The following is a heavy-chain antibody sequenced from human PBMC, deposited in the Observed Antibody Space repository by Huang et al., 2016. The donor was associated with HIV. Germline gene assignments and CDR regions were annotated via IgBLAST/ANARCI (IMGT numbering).Heavy chain of an antibody. CDR1: GFSLTTTGVG. V-gene: IGHV2-5*01. Sequence: QIPLRESGPALVKLTQTLTLTCTFSGFSLTTTGVGVGWIRPPPVQALEWLAFIYSNGDGRYSPCLSRRLTIAKDTSKNQVVLTMTNMDPVDTATYYCAHSTDASAATFYFDFWGQGTLVAVSS. CDR3: AHSTDASAATFYFDF. CDR2: IYSNGDG. D-gene: IGHD6-25*01. J-gene: IGHJ4*02.